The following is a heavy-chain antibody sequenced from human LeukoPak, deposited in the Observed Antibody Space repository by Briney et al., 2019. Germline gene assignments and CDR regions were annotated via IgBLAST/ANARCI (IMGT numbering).Heavy chain of an antibody. V-gene: IGHV5-51*01. Sequence: RGESLKISCKGSGYSFTSYWIGWVRQTPGKGLGWMGIIYPGDSDTRYSPSFQGQVTISADKSISTAYLQWSSLKASDTPMYYCARHSEELPTVNWGQGTLVTVSS. CDR2: IYPGDSDT. CDR1: GYSFTSYW. D-gene: IGHD1-7*01. CDR3: ARHSEELPTVN. J-gene: IGHJ4*02.